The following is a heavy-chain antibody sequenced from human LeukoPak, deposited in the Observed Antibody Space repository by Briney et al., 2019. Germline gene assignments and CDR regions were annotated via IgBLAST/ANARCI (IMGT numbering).Heavy chain of an antibody. CDR2: IYYSGST. J-gene: IGHJ3*02. D-gene: IGHD3-10*01. V-gene: IGHV4-59*01. CDR3: ARAPLYYYGSGSYYAFDI. CDR1: GGSISSYY. Sequence: SETLSLTCTVSGGSISSYYWSWIRQPPGKGLEWIGYIYYSGSTNYNPSLKSRVTISVDTSKNQFSLKLSSVTAADTAVYYCARAPLYYYGSGSYYAFDIWGQGTMVTVSS.